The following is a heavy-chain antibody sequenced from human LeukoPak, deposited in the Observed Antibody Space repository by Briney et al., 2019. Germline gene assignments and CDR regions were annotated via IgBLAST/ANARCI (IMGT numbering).Heavy chain of an antibody. CDR1: GGSISSGGYS. J-gene: IGHJ3*02. D-gene: IGHD2-2*01. CDR2: IYHSGST. CDR3: ARERSSRCSSTSCYSDAFDI. Sequence: TSQTLSLTCAVSGGSISSGGYSWSWIRQPPGKGLEWIGYIYHSGSTYYNPSLKSRVTISVDRSKNQFSLKLSSVTAADTAMYYCARERSSRCSSTSCYSDAFDIWGQGTMVTVSS. V-gene: IGHV4-30-2*01.